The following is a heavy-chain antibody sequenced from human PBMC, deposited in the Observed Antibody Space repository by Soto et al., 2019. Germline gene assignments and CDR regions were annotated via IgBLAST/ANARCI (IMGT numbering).Heavy chain of an antibody. Sequence: GESLKISCKGSGYSFTSYWIGWVRQMPGKGLEWMGIIYPGDSDTRYSPSFQGQVTISADKSISTAYLQWSSLKASDTATYYCARHAAIDSYYYYYYGMDVWGQGTTVTVSS. V-gene: IGHV5-51*01. J-gene: IGHJ6*02. CDR3: ARHAAIDSYYYYYYGMDV. CDR1: GYSFTSYW. CDR2: IYPGDSDT.